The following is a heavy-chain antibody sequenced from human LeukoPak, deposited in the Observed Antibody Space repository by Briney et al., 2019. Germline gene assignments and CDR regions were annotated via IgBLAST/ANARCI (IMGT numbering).Heavy chain of an antibody. V-gene: IGHV3-11*04. CDR1: GVSVSENY. D-gene: IGHD2-2*01. Sequence: GGSLRLSCAASGVSVSENYMSWVRQAPGKGLEWVSYISSSSGTIYYADSVKGRFTISRDNAKNSLSLQMNSLRAEDTAVYYCAREGHCSTTSCALDAIEIWGQGTLVAVSS. CDR2: ISSSSGTI. J-gene: IGHJ3*02. CDR3: AREGHCSTTSCALDAIEI.